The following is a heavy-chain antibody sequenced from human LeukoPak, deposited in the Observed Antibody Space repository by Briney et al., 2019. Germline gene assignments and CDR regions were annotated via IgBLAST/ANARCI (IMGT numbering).Heavy chain of an antibody. V-gene: IGHV3-11*04. J-gene: IGHJ6*03. Sequence: GGSLRLSCAASGFTFSDYYMSWIRQAPGKGLEWVSYISSSGSTIYYADSVKGRFTISRDNAKNSLYLQMNSLRAEDTAVYYCAKGFMRWGEVYYMDVWGKGTTVTVSS. CDR2: ISSSGSTI. CDR3: AKGFMRWGEVYYMDV. CDR1: GFTFSDYY. D-gene: IGHD3-16*01.